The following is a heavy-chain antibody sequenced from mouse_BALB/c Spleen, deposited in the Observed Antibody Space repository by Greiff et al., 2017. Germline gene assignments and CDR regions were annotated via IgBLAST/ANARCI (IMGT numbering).Heavy chain of an antibody. V-gene: IGHV1-15*01. CDR3: TSSCGFAY. Sequence: VQLQQSGAELVRPGASVTLSCKASGYTFTDYEMHWVKQTPVHGLEWIGAIDPETGGTAYNQKFKGKATLTADKSSSTAYMELRSLTSEDSAVYYCTSSCGFAYWGQGTLVTVSA. J-gene: IGHJ3*01. CDR1: GYTFTDYE. CDR2: IDPETGGT.